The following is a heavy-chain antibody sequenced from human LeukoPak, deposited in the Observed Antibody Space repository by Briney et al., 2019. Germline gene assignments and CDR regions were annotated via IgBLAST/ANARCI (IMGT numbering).Heavy chain of an antibody. Sequence: SETLSLTCTVSGGSISNYYWSWIRQPPGKGLEWIGYIYYSGSTNYKPSLKSRVTISVDTSKNQFSLELSSVTAADTAVYYCARELGDSTSDAFDIWGQGTMVTVSS. CDR1: GGSISNYY. V-gene: IGHV4-59*01. CDR2: IYYSGST. CDR3: ARELGDSTSDAFDI. J-gene: IGHJ3*02. D-gene: IGHD2-2*01.